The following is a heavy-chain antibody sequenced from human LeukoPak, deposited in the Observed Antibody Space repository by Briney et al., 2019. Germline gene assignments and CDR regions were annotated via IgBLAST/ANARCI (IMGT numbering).Heavy chain of an antibody. V-gene: IGHV3-48*03. CDR2: ISSSGSTI. Sequence: GGSLRLSCAASGFTFSSYEMNWVRQAPGKGLEWVSYISSSGSTIYYADSVKGRFTIARDNAKNSLYLQMNSLRAEDTAVYYCARRYCSSTSCLFDYWGQGTLVIVSS. D-gene: IGHD2-2*01. J-gene: IGHJ4*02. CDR3: ARRYCSSTSCLFDY. CDR1: GFTFSSYE.